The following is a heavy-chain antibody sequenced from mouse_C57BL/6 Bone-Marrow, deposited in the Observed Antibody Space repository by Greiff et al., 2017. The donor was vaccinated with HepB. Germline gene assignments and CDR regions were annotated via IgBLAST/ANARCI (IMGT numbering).Heavy chain of an antibody. CDR2: IDPSDSYT. CDR3: ARSVYYYGSSYWYFDV. D-gene: IGHD1-1*01. J-gene: IGHJ1*03. V-gene: IGHV1-50*01. Sequence: QVQLQQSGAELVKPGASVKLSCKASGYTFTSYWMQWVKQRPGQGLEWIGEIDPSDSYTNYNQKFKGKATLTVDTSSSTAYMQLSSLTSEDSAVYYCARSVYYYGSSYWYFDVWGTGTTVTVSS. CDR1: GYTFTSYW.